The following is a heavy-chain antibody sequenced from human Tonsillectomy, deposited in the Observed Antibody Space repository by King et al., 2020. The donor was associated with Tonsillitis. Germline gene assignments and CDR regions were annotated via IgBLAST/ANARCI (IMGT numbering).Heavy chain of an antibody. D-gene: IGHD3-16*01. CDR1: GDSITIFS. CDR2: VDYSGST. V-gene: IGHV4-59*01. Sequence: VQLQESGPGLVKPSETLSLTCSVSGDSITIFSWSWIRQPPGKALEWIGYVDYSGSTKYNPSFKSRVAISMDTSKNQFSVSLTSVTAADTAVYYCARFGNSFDYWGQGTLVTVPS. J-gene: IGHJ4*02. CDR3: ARFGNSFDY.